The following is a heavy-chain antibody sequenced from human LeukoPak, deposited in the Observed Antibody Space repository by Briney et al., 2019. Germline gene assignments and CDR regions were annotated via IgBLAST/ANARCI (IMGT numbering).Heavy chain of an antibody. J-gene: IGHJ4*02. CDR1: GFTVSSNY. CDR3: ARDRIAAQYFDY. Sequence: PGGSLRLSCAASGFTVSSNYMSWVRQAPGKGLEWVSVIYSGGSTYYADSVKGRFTISRDNSKNTLYLQMNSLRAEDTAVYYCARDRIAAQYFDYWGQGTLVTVSS. CDR2: IYSGGST. D-gene: IGHD6-6*01. V-gene: IGHV3-66*01.